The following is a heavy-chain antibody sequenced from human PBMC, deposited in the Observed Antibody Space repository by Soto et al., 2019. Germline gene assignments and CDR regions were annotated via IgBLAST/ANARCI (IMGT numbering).Heavy chain of an antibody. V-gene: IGHV1-69*13. CDR2: IIPIFGTA. J-gene: IGHJ4*02. D-gene: IGHD1-1*01. CDR1: GGTFSSYA. CDR3: ARGDFSRNCLDY. Sequence: ASVKVSCKASGGTFSSYAISWVRQAPGQGLEWMGGIIPIFGTANYAQKFQGRVTITADESTSTAYMELSSLRSEDTAVYYCARGDFSRNCLDYWGQGTLVTVSS.